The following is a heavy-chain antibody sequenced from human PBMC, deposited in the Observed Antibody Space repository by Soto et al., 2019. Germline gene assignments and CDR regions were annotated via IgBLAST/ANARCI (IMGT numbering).Heavy chain of an antibody. J-gene: IGHJ4*02. CDR1: GCTFSTYA. CDR2: TSASGGSK. V-gene: IGHV3-23*01. D-gene: IGHD5-12*01. CDR3: AKELRDGYTLAYFEN. Sequence: GSLRLSCAASGCTFSTYAMSCGRQAPGKGLEWVSTTSASGGSKYHADSVKGRFTISRENSKNTLYMQMNSLRAEDTAIYYCAKELRDGYTLAYFENWGQGT.